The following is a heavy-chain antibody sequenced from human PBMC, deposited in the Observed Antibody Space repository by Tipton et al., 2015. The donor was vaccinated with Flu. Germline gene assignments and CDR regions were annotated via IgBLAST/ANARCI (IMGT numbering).Heavy chain of an antibody. CDR1: GGTFSDHA. J-gene: IGHJ6*02. Sequence: QVQLVQSGAEVKKPGSSVKVSCTASGGTFSDHAFSWVRQAPGQGLEWMGGIIPMFDTTNYAQRFQGRVTITADEVTGTAYMELSSLRSEDSAVYFCARRRVAPRPGKYSSAWYYSGMDVWGQGTAVSVSS. CDR2: IIPMFDTT. D-gene: IGHD6-6*01. CDR3: ARRRVAPRPGKYSSAWYYSGMDV. V-gene: IGHV1-69*12.